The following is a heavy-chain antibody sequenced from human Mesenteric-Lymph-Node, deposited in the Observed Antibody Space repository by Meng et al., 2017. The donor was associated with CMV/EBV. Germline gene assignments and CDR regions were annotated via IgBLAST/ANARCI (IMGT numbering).Heavy chain of an antibody. D-gene: IGHD2-2*02. J-gene: IGHJ5*02. CDR2: VYYSGST. CDR1: GGSISSSTYY. V-gene: IGHV4-39*07. Sequence: SETLSLTCTVSGGSISSSTYYWGWIRQPPGKGLEWIGSVYYSGSTYYTPSLKSRVTMSVDTSKNQFSLELSSVTAADTAVYYCVRGSGGYCTGTSCYTTWWFDPWGQGTLVTVSS. CDR3: VRGSGGYCTGTSCYTTWWFDP.